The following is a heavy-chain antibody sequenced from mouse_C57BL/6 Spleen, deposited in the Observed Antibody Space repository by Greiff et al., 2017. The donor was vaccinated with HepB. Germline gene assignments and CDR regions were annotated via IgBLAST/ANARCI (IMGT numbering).Heavy chain of an antibody. Sequence: DVHLVESGGGLVKPGGSLKLSCAASGFTFSDYGMHWVRQAPEKGLEWVAYISSGSSTIYYADTVKGRFTISRDNAKNTLLLQMTSLRSEDTAMYYCARDDGYYWGQGTTLTVSS. D-gene: IGHD2-3*01. CDR1: GFTFSDYG. CDR2: ISSGSSTI. V-gene: IGHV5-17*01. CDR3: ARDDGYY. J-gene: IGHJ2*01.